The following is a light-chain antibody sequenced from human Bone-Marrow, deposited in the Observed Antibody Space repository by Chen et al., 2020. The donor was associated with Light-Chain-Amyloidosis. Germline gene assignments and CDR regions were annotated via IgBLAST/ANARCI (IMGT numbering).Light chain of an antibody. CDR2: DAS. CDR3: QQYEYLYI. Sequence: DIQMTPYPSSLSASVGGTGTITCQANQDISNSVNWYQHQPGKTPKLLVWDASNLETGVPSRFSGTGSGAVFTLTISSLQPEDFATYYCQQYEYLYIFGQGTKLDMK. J-gene: IGKJ2*01. CDR1: QDISNS. V-gene: IGKV1-33*01.